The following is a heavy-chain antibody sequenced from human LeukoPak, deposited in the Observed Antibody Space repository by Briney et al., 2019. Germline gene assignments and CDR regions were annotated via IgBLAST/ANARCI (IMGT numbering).Heavy chain of an antibody. Sequence: GGSLRLSCAASGFTFSGYWMSWVRQAPGKGREWVANINLDGSVRHYVDSARGRFTISRDNAKNSLYLQMNSLRAEDTALYYCATSDDSSGSDWGQGTLVTVSS. CDR1: GFTFSGYW. CDR2: INLDGSVR. CDR3: ATSDDSSGSD. J-gene: IGHJ4*02. D-gene: IGHD3-22*01. V-gene: IGHV3-7*01.